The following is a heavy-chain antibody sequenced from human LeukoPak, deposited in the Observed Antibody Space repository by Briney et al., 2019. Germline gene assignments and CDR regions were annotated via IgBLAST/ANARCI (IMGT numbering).Heavy chain of an antibody. CDR1: GYTFTSYY. J-gene: IGHJ6*03. Sequence: ASVKVSCKASGYTFTSYYMHWVRQAPGQGLEWMGIINPSGGSTSYAQKFQGRVTMTRDMSTSTDYMELSSLRSEDTAVYYCARGHYDYVWGSYRYGYYYYMDVWGKGTTVTISS. V-gene: IGHV1-46*01. CDR2: INPSGGST. CDR3: ARGHYDYVWGSYRYGYYYYMDV. D-gene: IGHD3-16*02.